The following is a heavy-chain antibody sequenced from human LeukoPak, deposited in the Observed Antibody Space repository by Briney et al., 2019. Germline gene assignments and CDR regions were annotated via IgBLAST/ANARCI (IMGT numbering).Heavy chain of an antibody. V-gene: IGHV3-21*01. J-gene: IGHJ4*02. CDR2: ISTSSSYI. CDR1: GFTFSSYS. CDR3: ARDHDFAFDN. Sequence: GGSLRLSCAASGFTFSSYSMSWVRQAPGKGLEWVSSISTSSSYIYYADSVKGRSTISRDNAKNSLYLQMNSLRAEDTAVYYCARDHDFAFDNWGQGTLVTVSS. D-gene: IGHD2-21*02.